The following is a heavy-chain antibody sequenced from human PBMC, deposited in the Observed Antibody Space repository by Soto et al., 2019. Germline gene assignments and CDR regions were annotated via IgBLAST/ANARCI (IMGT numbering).Heavy chain of an antibody. CDR3: ARDHDYYDNSGYSEEAYYYGMDV. D-gene: IGHD3-22*01. CDR2: IVPLFGAA. J-gene: IGHJ6*02. Sequence: EASVKVSCKASGGTFGSYAISWVRQAPGQGLEWMGGIVPLFGAANYAQKFQGRVTITADESTSTAYMELSSLRSEDTAVYYCARDHDYYDNSGYSEEAYYYGMDVWGQGTTVTVSS. V-gene: IGHV1-69*13. CDR1: GGTFGSYA.